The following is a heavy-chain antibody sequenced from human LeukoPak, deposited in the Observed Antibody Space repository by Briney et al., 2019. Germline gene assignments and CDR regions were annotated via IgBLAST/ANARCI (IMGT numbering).Heavy chain of an antibody. CDR2: ISYDGSNK. J-gene: IGHJ4*02. Sequence: PGRSLRLSCAASGFTFSSYAMHWVRQAPGKGLEWVAVISYDGSNKYYADSVKGRFTISRDNTKNTLYLQMNSLRAEDTAVYYCARRGIQRWPHDDYWGQGTLVTVSS. CDR1: GFTFSSYA. V-gene: IGHV3-30-3*01. CDR3: ARRGIQRWPHDDY. D-gene: IGHD5-18*01.